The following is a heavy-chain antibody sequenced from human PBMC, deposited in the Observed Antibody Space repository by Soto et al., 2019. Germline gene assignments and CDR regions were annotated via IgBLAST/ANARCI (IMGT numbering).Heavy chain of an antibody. J-gene: IGHJ6*02. CDR3: AREWQQLNYYYYYGMDV. V-gene: IGHV1-2*02. CDR2: INPNSGGT. CDR1: GYTFTGYY. Sequence: QVQLVQSGAEVKKPGASVKVSCKASGYTFTGYYMHWVRQAPGQGLEWMGWINPNSGGTNYAQKFQGRVTMTRDTSISTAYMELSRLRSDDTAVYYCAREWQQLNYYYYYGMDVWGQGTTVTVSS. D-gene: IGHD6-13*01.